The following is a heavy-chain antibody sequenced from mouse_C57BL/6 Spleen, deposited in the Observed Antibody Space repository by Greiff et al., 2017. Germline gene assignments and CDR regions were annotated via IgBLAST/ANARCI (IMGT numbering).Heavy chain of an antibody. J-gene: IGHJ2*01. CDR3: AREELRRGGGFDY. CDR1: GYTFTTYP. CDR2: FHPYNDDT. V-gene: IGHV1-47*01. Sequence: VQLVESGAELVKPGASVKMSCKASGYTFTTYPIEWMKQNHGKSLEWIGNFHPYNDDTKYNEKFKGKATLTIEKSSSPVYLELSRLTSDDSAVYYCAREELRRGGGFDYWGQGTTLTVSS. D-gene: IGHD2-4*01.